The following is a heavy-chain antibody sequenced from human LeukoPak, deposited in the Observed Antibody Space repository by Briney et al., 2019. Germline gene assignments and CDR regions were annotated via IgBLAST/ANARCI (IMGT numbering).Heavy chain of an antibody. V-gene: IGHV1-8*01. Sequence: ASVKVFCKASGYTFTSCDINWVRQAPGQGLEWMGWMNPNSGKTGYARKFQGRVTMTKNTSISTAYMEVSSLGYEDTAIYYCARGRPGLASAGTYDFWGQGTLITVSS. CDR3: ARGRPGLASAGTYDF. CDR2: MNPNSGKT. D-gene: IGHD6-13*01. CDR1: GYTFTSCD. J-gene: IGHJ4*02.